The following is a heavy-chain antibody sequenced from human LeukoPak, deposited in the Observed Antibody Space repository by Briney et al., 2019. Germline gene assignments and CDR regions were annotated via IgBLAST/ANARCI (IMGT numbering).Heavy chain of an antibody. D-gene: IGHD2-15*01. J-gene: IGHJ5*02. CDR2: IYYSGST. CDR3: AGTAQYSCGITPCWFDP. V-gene: IGHV4-59*01. CDR1: GGSISGYY. Sequence: SETLSLTCTVSGGSISGYYWSWIRQPPGKGLEWIGYIYYSGSTNYNPSLKSRVTISVDTSKNQFSLKLSSVTAADPAVYYCAGTAQYSCGITPCWFDPWGQGTLVTVSS.